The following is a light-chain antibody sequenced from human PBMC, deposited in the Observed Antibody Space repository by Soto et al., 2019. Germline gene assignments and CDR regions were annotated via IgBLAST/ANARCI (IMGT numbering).Light chain of an antibody. CDR3: QPYDSLPPWT. V-gene: IGKV3-20*01. Sequence: EIVLTQSPGIMYLSPGERATLSCRASQTVGRSFLAWYQQKPGQSPRLLIFGTSIRATGIPDRFSGGGSGADFTLTISRLDPEDFAVYYCQPYDSLPPWTVGQGTRVEVK. J-gene: IGKJ1*01. CDR1: QTVGRSF. CDR2: GTS.